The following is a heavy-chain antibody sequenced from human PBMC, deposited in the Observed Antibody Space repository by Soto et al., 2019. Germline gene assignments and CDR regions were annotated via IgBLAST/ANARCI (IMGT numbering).Heavy chain of an antibody. D-gene: IGHD1-7*01. CDR1: GFTFSSYG. Sequence: GGSLRLSCAASGFTFSSYGMHWVRQAPGKGLEWVAVIWYDGSNKYYADSVKGRFTISRDNSKNTLYLQMNSLRAEDTAVYYCARDGLLRNYPYLAAYYYYYYYMDVWGKGTTVTVSS. CDR3: ARDGLLRNYPYLAAYYYYYYYMDV. CDR2: IWYDGSNK. V-gene: IGHV3-33*01. J-gene: IGHJ6*03.